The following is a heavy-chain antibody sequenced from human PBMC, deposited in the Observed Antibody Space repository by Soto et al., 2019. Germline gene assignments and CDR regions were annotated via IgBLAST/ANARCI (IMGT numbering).Heavy chain of an antibody. D-gene: IGHD2-15*01. V-gene: IGHV1-3*01. CDR3: ARGGNLGYCSGGSCYSYYDY. CDR2: INAGNGNT. J-gene: IGHJ4*02. Sequence: ASVKVSCKASGYTFTSYAMHWVRQAPGQRLEWMGWINAGNGNTKYSQKFQGRVTITRDTSASTAYMELSSLRSEDTAVYYCARGGNLGYCSGGSCYSYYDYWGQGTLVTVSS. CDR1: GYTFTSYA.